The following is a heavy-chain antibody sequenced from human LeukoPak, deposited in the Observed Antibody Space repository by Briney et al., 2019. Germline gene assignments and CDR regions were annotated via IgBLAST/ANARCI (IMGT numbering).Heavy chain of an antibody. CDR2: ISSSGSTI. J-gene: IGHJ3*02. Sequence: GGSLRLSCAASGFTFSSYEMNWVRQAPGKGREGGSYISSSGSTIYYADSVKGRFTISRDKARNCVYLQMNSLRAEDTAVYYCARGASVVAGNDNAFDIWGQGTMVTVSS. D-gene: IGHD6-19*01. CDR3: ARGASVVAGNDNAFDI. CDR1: GFTFSSYE. V-gene: IGHV3-48*03.